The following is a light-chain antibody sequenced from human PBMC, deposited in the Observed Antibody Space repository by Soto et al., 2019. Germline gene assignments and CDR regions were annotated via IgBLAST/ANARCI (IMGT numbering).Light chain of an antibody. CDR1: SSDVGGYNY. Sequence: QYVLTQPASVSGSPGQSITISCTGTSSDVGGYNYVSWYQHHPGKAPKLMIYDVSNRPSGVSNRLSGSKSGNTASLTISGLQPEDEADYYCSSYTTSNTRQIVFGTGTKVTVL. CDR2: DVS. V-gene: IGLV2-14*03. J-gene: IGLJ1*01. CDR3: SSYTTSNTRQIV.